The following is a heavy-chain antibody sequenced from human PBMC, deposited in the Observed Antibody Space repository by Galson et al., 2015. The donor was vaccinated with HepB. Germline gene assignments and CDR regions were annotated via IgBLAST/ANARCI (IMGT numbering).Heavy chain of an antibody. CDR2: IRSKAYGGTT. J-gene: IGHJ6*03. V-gene: IGHV3-49*03. CDR1: GFTFGDYA. Sequence: SLRLSCAASGFTFGDYAMSWFRQAPGKGLEWVGFIRSKAYGGTTEYAASVKGRFTISRDDSKSIAYLQMNSLKTEDTAVYYCTRDAPDYGYYYMDVWGKGTTVTVSS. CDR3: TRDAPDYGYYYMDV.